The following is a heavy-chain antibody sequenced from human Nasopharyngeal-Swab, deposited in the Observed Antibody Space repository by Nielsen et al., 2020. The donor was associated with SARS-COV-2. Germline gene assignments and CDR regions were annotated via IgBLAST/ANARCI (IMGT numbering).Heavy chain of an antibody. CDR3: ARARSYGSGRNPKGGGNFDY. J-gene: IGHJ4*02. Sequence: CLAPGRGLWWIGSIYYSGSTYYNPSLKSRVTISVDTSKNQFSLKLSSVTAADTAVYYCARARSYGSGRNPKGGGNFDYWGQGTLVTVSS. CDR2: IYYSGST. D-gene: IGHD3-10*01. V-gene: IGHV4-39*01.